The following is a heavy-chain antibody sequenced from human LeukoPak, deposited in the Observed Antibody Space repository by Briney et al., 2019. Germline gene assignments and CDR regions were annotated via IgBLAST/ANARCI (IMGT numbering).Heavy chain of an antibody. CDR1: GGSTSSYY. J-gene: IGHJ6*03. D-gene: IGHD3-3*02. V-gene: IGHV4-59*01. CDR2: IYYNGST. CDR3: ARTFLGYYFYMDV. Sequence: PSETLSLTCTVSGGSTSSYYWSWIRQPPGKGLEWIGYIYYNGSTNYNPSLKSRVTISVDTSKNQFSLKLSSVTAADTAVYYCARTFLGYYFYMDVWGKGTTVTVSS.